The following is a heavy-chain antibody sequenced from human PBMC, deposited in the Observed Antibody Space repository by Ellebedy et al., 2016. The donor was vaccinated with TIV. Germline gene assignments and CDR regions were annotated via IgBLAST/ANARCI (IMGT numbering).Heavy chain of an antibody. J-gene: IGHJ3*02. CDR1: GFTFSAYW. CDR3: ARDLGRGTYDI. V-gene: IGHV3-7*01. D-gene: IGHD3-10*01. CDR2: IKQDGSEK. Sequence: GESLKISCAASGFTFSAYWMSWVRQAPGKGLEWVANIKQDGSEKDYVDSVEGRFIISRDNAENSLYLHMNNVRAEDTAVYYCARDLGRGTYDIWGQGTMVTVSS.